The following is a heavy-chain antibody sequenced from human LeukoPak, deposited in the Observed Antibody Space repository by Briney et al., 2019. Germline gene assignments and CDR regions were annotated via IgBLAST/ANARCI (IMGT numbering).Heavy chain of an antibody. CDR3: AREVHYDSSGYHDDY. CDR1: GFNFANHA. V-gene: IGHV3-23*01. Sequence: PGGSLRLSCAASGFNFANHAMSWVRQTPGKGLEWVSAISGGGDITYYADSVTGRFTISRDNSKDTLFLQMHSLRPGDTAVYYCAREVHYDSSGYHDDYWGQGTLVTVSS. D-gene: IGHD3-22*01. CDR2: ISGGGDIT. J-gene: IGHJ4*02.